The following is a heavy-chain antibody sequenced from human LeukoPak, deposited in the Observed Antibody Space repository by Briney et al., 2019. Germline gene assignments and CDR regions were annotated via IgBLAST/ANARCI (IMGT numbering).Heavy chain of an antibody. CDR3: AREYYDILTGYSNYNWFDP. CDR1: GGSISSYY. J-gene: IGHJ5*02. D-gene: IGHD3-9*01. V-gene: IGHV4-59*01. Sequence: PSETLSLTCTVSGGSISSYYWSWIRQPPGKGLEWIGYIYYSGSTNYNPSLKSRVTISVDTSKNQFSLKLSSVTAADTAVYYCAREYYDILTGYSNYNWFDPWGQGTLLTVSS. CDR2: IYYSGST.